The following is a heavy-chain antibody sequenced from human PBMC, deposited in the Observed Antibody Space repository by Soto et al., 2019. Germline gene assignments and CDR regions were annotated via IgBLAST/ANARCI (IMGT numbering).Heavy chain of an antibody. D-gene: IGHD3-9*01. CDR2: ISYDGSNK. CDR1: GFTFSSYA. V-gene: IGHV3-30-3*01. CDR3: ARAPADLRYFDWLFHIDY. J-gene: IGHJ4*02. Sequence: GGSLRLSCAASGFTFSSYAMHWVRQAPGKGLEWVAVISYDGSNKYYADSVKGRFTISRDNSKNTLYLQMNSLGAEDTAVYYCARAPADLRYFDWLFHIDYWGQGTLVTVSS.